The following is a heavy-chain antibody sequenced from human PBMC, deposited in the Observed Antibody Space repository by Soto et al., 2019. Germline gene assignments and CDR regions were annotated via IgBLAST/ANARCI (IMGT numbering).Heavy chain of an antibody. CDR3: ARDSGYDSFDY. CDR2: ISSSSSTI. CDR1: GFTFSSYS. J-gene: IGHJ4*02. V-gene: IGHV3-48*01. Sequence: GGSLRLSCAASGFTFSSYSMNWVHQAPGKGLEWVSYISSSSSTIYYADSVKGRFTISRDNAKNSLYLQMNSLRAEDTAVYYCARDSGYDSFDYWGQGTLVTVSS. D-gene: IGHD5-12*01.